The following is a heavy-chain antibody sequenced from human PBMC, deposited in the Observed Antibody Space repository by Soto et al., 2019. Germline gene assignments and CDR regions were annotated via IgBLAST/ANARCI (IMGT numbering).Heavy chain of an antibody. J-gene: IGHJ5*02. Sequence: QVQHVQSGAEKKKPGASVKVSCKASGYTFTSYAIDWVSQAPGQRLEWMGWINAGKGNTKYSQKFQGRVTITRDTSASTAYMELSSLRSEETAVYYFARGFPLWFDPWGQGTLVTVSS. D-gene: IGHD3-3*01. CDR2: INAGKGNT. CDR1: GYTFTSYA. V-gene: IGHV1-3*05. CDR3: ARGFPLWFDP.